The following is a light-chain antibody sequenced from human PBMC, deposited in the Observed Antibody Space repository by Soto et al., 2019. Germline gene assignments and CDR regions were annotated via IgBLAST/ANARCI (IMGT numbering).Light chain of an antibody. J-gene: IGLJ2*01. CDR1: NSNIGNNY. V-gene: IGLV1-51*01. CDR2: DTY. CDR3: AAWDNNLSAVV. Sequence: QSVLTQPPSVSAAPGQKVTISCSGSNSNIGNNYVSWYQQLPGAAPKLLIYDTYKRPSGIPDRFSGSESGASATLDIAGIQTGDEADYYCAAWDNNLSAVVFGGGTKLTVL.